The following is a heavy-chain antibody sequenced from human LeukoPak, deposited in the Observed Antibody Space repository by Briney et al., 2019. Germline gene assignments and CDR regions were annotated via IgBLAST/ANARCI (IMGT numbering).Heavy chain of an antibody. V-gene: IGHV1-2*07. CDR2: INPNSGGT. Sequence: ASVKVSCKASGYTFTGYYMHWLRQAPGQGLEWMGWINPNSGGTNYAHKFQGRVTMTRDTSISTAYMELSRLRSDDTAVYYCARDGARYDILTGYGFDYWGQGTLVTVSS. D-gene: IGHD3-9*01. J-gene: IGHJ4*02. CDR1: GYTFTGYY. CDR3: ARDGARYDILTGYGFDY.